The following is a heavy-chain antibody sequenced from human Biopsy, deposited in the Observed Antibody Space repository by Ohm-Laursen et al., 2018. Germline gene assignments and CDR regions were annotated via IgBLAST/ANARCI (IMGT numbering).Heavy chain of an antibody. CDR1: GGSFSGYY. J-gene: IGHJ6*02. Sequence: PSETLSLTCAVYGGSFSGYYWSWIRQPPGKGLEWIGEINHRGSTNYNPSLKSRVTISVDTSKNQFSLKLSSVTAADTAVYYCARAVDYYDPYYYYGLDVWGQGTTVTVSS. CDR2: INHRGST. CDR3: ARAVDYYDPYYYYGLDV. V-gene: IGHV4-34*01. D-gene: IGHD3-16*01.